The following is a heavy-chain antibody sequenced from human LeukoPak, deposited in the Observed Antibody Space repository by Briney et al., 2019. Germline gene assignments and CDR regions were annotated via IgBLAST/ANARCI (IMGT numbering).Heavy chain of an antibody. Sequence: SETLSLTCTVSGGSISSYYWSWIRQPPGKGLEWIGYIYYSGSTNYNPSLKSRVTISVDTSKNQFSLKLSSVTAAGTAVYYCARQIERTVFDYWGQGTLVTVSS. CDR2: IYYSGST. V-gene: IGHV4-59*08. CDR3: ARQIERTVFDY. J-gene: IGHJ4*02. D-gene: IGHD1-14*01. CDR1: GGSISSYY.